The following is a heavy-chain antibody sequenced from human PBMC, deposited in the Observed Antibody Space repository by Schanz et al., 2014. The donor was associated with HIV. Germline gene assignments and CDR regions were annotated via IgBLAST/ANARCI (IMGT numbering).Heavy chain of an antibody. CDR2: ISYDGSNK. Sequence: QVQLVESGGGVVQPGRSLRLSCAASGFTFSSDGMHWVRQAPGKGLEGVAFISYDGSNKYYADSVKGRFTISRDNSKNTLYLEMNSLRPEDTAVYYCVKGRYEGATLVQFDSWGQGTLVTVSS. D-gene: IGHD6-6*01. J-gene: IGHJ4*02. CDR3: VKGRYEGATLVQFDS. V-gene: IGHV3-30*18. CDR1: GFTFSSDG.